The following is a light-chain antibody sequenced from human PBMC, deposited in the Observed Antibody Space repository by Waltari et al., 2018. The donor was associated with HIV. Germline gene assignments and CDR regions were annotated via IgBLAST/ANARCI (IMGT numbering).Light chain of an antibody. CDR1: GSNIGGNT. CDR2: GDD. CDR3: AAWDDSLKGYV. J-gene: IGLJ1*01. V-gene: IGLV1-44*01. Sequence: QSVLTQPPSASGTPGRRVTISCSGSGSNIGGNTVKWYQHLPVTAPRLLIYGDDQRPSGVPDRFSGSKSDTSASLAISGLQSEDEADYYCAAWDDSLKGYVFGTGTKVTVL.